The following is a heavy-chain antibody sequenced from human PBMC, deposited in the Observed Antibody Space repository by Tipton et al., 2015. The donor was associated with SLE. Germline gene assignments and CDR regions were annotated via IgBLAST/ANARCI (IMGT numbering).Heavy chain of an antibody. J-gene: IGHJ3*02. CDR3: GGYYDFGSDAFDI. CDR1: GYSISSGYY. CDR2: IYHSGST. V-gene: IGHV4-38-2*01. D-gene: IGHD3-3*01. Sequence: TLSLTCAVSGYSISSGYYWGWIRQPPGKGLEWIGSIYHSGSTYYNPSLKSRVTISVDTSKNQFSLKLSSVTAADTAVYYCGGYYDFGSDAFDIWGQGTMVTVSS.